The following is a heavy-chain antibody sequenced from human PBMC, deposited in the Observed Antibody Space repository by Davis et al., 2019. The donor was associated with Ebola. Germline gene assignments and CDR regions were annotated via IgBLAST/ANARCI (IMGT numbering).Heavy chain of an antibody. J-gene: IGHJ4*02. CDR2: AYYSSKWYI. D-gene: IGHD5-12*01. CDR3: ARGWLRGCFDL. Sequence: HSQTLSLTCAISGDSVSGSNGAWNWIRQPPSRGLEWLGRAYYSSKWYIDYAASVKGRITVNPDTSKNQLSLQLNSVTPEDTAVYYCARGWLRGCFDLWGQGTLVTVSS. V-gene: IGHV6-1*01. CDR1: GDSVSGSNGA.